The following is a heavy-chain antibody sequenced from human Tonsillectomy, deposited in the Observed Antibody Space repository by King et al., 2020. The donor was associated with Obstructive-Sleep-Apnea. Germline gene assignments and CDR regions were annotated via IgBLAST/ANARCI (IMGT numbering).Heavy chain of an antibody. CDR3: AGQQPTQLWLAGYFDY. V-gene: IGHV4-59*08. D-gene: IGHD5-18*01. CDR2: IYYSGTT. J-gene: IGHJ4*02. Sequence: VQLQESGPGLVKPSETLSLTCTVSGGSISSYYWSWIRQPPGKGLEWIGYIYYSGTTTYNPSLKSRVTISVDTSKNQFSLKVYSVTAADTAVYYCAGQQPTQLWLAGYFDYWGQGTLVTVSS. CDR1: GGSISSYY.